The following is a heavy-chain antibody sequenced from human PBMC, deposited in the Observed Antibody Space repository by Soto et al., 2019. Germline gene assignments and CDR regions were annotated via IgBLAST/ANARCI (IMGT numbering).Heavy chain of an antibody. V-gene: IGHV3-21*01. D-gene: IGHD6-19*01. CDR3: AREMRASSVWNY. CDR2: ISGSSSYI. Sequence: PGGSLRLSCAASGFTFSSYSMNWVRQAPGKGLEWVSSISGSSSYIYCADSVKGRFTISRDNAKNSLYLQMNSLRAEDTAVYYCAREMRASSVWNYWGQGTLVTISS. J-gene: IGHJ4*02. CDR1: GFTFSSYS.